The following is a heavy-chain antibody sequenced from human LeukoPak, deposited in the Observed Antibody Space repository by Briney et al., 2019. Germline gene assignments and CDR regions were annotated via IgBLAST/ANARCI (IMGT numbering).Heavy chain of an antibody. CDR1: GSTFSNYA. D-gene: IGHD4-17*01. V-gene: IGHV3-21*01. CDR2: IDPSSTYI. CDR3: TRGSYGDYEY. J-gene: IGHJ4*02. Sequence: GGSLRLSCAASGSTFSNYAMHWVRQAPGKGLEWVSSIDPSSTYIYYADSVKGRFTISRDNAQNSLYLQMNSLRAEDTAVYYCTRGSYGDYEYWGQGTLVTVSS.